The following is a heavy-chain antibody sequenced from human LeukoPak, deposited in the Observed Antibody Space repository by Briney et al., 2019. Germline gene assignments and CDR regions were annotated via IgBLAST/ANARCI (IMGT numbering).Heavy chain of an antibody. D-gene: IGHD2-2*01. Sequence: GGSLRLSCAASGFTFSSYAMHWVRQAPGKGLEWVAVIWYDGSNTYYADSVKGRFTISRDNSKNTLYLQMNSLRAEDTAVYYCAREGVPAAEASYYYYYMDVWGNGTTVTVSS. CDR1: GFTFSSYA. V-gene: IGHV3-33*01. J-gene: IGHJ6*03. CDR2: IWYDGSNT. CDR3: AREGVPAAEASYYYYYMDV.